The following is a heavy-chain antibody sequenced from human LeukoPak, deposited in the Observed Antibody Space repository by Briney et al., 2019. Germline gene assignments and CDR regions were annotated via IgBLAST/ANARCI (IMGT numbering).Heavy chain of an antibody. CDR2: INHSGST. D-gene: IGHD6-19*01. CDR3: ARGRFSGWYYFDY. J-gene: IGHJ4*02. V-gene: IGHV4-34*01. CDR1: GGSFSGYY. Sequence: PSETLSLTCAVYGGSFSGYYWSWIRQPPGKGLEWIGEINHSGSTNYNPSLKSRVTISVDTSKNQFSLKLSSVTAADTAVYYCARGRFSGWYYFDYWGQGTLVTVSS.